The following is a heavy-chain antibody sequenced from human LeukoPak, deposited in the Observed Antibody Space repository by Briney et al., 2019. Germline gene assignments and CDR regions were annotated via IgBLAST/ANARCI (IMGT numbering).Heavy chain of an antibody. CDR3: ASQSGFFDS. J-gene: IGHJ4*02. V-gene: IGHV4-39*01. D-gene: IGHD6-25*01. Sequence: SETLSLTCTVSGGSISGNSHYWGWVRQPPGKGLEWIGSIYYSGNPHYNWTLKSRVTVSVDTSKNQFSLKMDSMTAADTAVYFCASQSGFFDSWGQGVPVTVSS. CDR2: IYYSGNP. CDR1: GGSISGNSHY.